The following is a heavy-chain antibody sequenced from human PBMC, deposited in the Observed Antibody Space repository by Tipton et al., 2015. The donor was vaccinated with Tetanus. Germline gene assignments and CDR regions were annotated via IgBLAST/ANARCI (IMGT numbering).Heavy chain of an antibody. Sequence: QLVQSGGGLVQPGRSLRLSCAASGFTFDDYAMHWVRQAPGKGLEWVSGISWNSGSIGYADSVKGRFTISRDNAKNSLYLQMNSLRAEDTALYYCAKDDGLDYWGQGTLVTVSS. V-gene: IGHV3-9*01. CDR3: AKDDGLDY. D-gene: IGHD4-17*01. J-gene: IGHJ4*02. CDR1: GFTFDDYA. CDR2: ISWNSGSI.